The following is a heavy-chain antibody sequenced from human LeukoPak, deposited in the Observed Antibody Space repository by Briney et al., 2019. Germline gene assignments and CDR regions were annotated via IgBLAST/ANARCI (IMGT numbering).Heavy chain of an antibody. V-gene: IGHV3-7*01. CDR3: GRELDWLPTLDY. CDR1: GFTFSSYW. CDR2: IKQDGSDK. J-gene: IGHJ4*02. D-gene: IGHD3-9*01. Sequence: GGSLRLSCAVSGFTFSSYWMSWVRQAPGKGLEWVDNIKQDGSDKSYVDSVKGRFTISRDNAKNSLYLQMNSLRADDTAVYYCGRELDWLPTLDYWGQGTLVTVSS.